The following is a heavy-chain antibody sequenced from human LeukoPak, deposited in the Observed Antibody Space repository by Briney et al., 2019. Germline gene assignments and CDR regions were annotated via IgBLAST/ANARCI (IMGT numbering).Heavy chain of an antibody. CDR2: IKQDGSEK. CDR1: GFTFSSYW. J-gene: IGHJ4*02. D-gene: IGHD2-21*02. CDR3: ARDAYCGGDCSQQSYFDY. Sequence: GGSLRLSCAASGFTFSSYWMSWVRQAPGKGLEWVANIKQDGSEKYYVDSVKGRFTISRDNAKNSLYLQMNSLRAEDTAVYYCARDAYCGGDCSQQSYFDYWGQGTLVTVSS. V-gene: IGHV3-7*01.